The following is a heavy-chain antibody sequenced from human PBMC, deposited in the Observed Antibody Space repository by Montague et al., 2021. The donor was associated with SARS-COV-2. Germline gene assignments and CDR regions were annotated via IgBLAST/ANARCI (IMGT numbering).Heavy chain of an antibody. J-gene: IGHJ4*02. CDR2: ISWNGGRL. Sequence: SLRLSCAVSGFTFDDYAMHRVRQAPGKGLEWVAGISWNGGRLGYADSVKGRFTISRDNAKNSLYLQMNSLRPEDTALYYCAKDTGAAAGTLGYCDYWGQGTLVTVSS. V-gene: IGHV3-9*01. D-gene: IGHD6-13*01. CDR1: GFTFDDYA. CDR3: AKDTGAAAGTLGYCDY.